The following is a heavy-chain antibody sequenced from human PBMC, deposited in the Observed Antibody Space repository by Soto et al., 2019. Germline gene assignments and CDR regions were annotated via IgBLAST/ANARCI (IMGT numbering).Heavy chain of an antibody. CDR2: IGRSGGDT. CDR3: AKALGCSISATCSYFDY. CDR1: GFTFSSYA. Sequence: EVQLLESGGGLVQPGGSLRLSCAASGFTFSSYAMSWVRQAPGKGLEWVSGIGRSGGDTYYADSVMGRFSISRDNSKDTLFLQINSLRAEDTAIYFYAKALGCSISATCSYFDYWGQGTLVTVSS. J-gene: IGHJ4*02. D-gene: IGHD2-2*01. V-gene: IGHV3-23*01.